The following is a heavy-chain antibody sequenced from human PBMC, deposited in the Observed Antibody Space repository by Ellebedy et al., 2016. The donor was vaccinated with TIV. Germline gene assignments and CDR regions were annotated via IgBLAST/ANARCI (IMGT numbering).Heavy chain of an antibody. Sequence: GESLKISCAASGFTFSSYAMSWVRQAPGKGLEWVSTISSTGSRTYYADSVEGRFIISRDNSKKTLYLQMNSLRAEDTAVYYWAKGRGGGSDTSAPRYYFDYWGLGTLVTVSS. CDR2: ISSTGSRT. J-gene: IGHJ4*02. D-gene: IGHD3-22*01. V-gene: IGHV3-23*01. CDR1: GFTFSSYA. CDR3: AKGRGGGSDTSAPRYYFDY.